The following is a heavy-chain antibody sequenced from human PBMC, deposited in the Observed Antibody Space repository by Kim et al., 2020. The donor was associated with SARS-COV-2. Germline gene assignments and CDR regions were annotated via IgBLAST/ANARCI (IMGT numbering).Heavy chain of an antibody. D-gene: IGHD3-10*01. CDR3: ARDLRGSGSYDGTV. Sequence: ADSGKGRFTISRDNSKNTLYLQMNSLRAEDTAVYYCARDLRGSGSYDGTVWGQGTTVTVSS. V-gene: IGHV3-30*07. J-gene: IGHJ6*02.